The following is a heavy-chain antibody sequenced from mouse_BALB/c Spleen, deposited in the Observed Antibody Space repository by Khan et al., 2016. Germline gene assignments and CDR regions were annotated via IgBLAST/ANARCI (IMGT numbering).Heavy chain of an antibody. CDR2: ILPGSGST. J-gene: IGHJ4*01. CDR1: GYTFSSYW. V-gene: IGHV1-9*01. CDR3: ARIPYDYYAMDY. Sequence: QVQLQQSGAELMKPGASVKISCKATGYTFSSYWIEWVKQRPGHGLEWIGEILPGSGSTNYNEKFKGKATFTVDTSSNTAYMQLSSLTSEDSAVYYCARIPYDYYAMDYWGQGTSVTVSS.